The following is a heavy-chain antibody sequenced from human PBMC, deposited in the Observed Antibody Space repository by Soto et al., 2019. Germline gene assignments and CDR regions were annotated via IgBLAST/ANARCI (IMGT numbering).Heavy chain of an antibody. Sequence: GGSRRLPCAASGFNFSSYTLNWFRRAPGKGLEWAATRSDGRTGNTHYLDSVRGRFTTSRDYSRNILFLQMDSLGADDRALYYCTTWLTAHFDYWGRGTQVTVSS. D-gene: IGHD2-21*02. V-gene: IGHV3-23*01. J-gene: IGHJ4*02. CDR3: TTWLTAHFDY. CDR1: GFNFSSYT. CDR2: RSDGRTGNT.